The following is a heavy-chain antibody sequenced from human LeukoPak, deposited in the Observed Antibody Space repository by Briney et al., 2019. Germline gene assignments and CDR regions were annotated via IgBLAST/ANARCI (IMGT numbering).Heavy chain of an antibody. CDR3: ARVLPVAGRGYWFDT. Sequence: SQTLSLTCTVSGGSISSGGYYWSWIRQHPGKGLEWIGYIYYSGSTDYNPSLKTRVTISLDTSRDQFSLKLNSVTAADTAVYFCARVLPVAGRGYWFDTWGQGTLVTVSS. V-gene: IGHV4-31*03. CDR1: GGSISSGGYY. J-gene: IGHJ5*02. D-gene: IGHD6-19*01. CDR2: IYYSGST.